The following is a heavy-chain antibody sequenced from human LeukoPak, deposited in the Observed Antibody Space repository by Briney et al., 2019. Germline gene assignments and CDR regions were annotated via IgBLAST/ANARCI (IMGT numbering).Heavy chain of an antibody. J-gene: IGHJ4*02. Sequence: SETLSLTCTVSGGSISSYYWSWIRQPPGKGLEWIGYIYYSGSTNYNPSLKSRVTISVDMSKNEFSLNLSSVTAADTAVYFCVRHRIVVAATGVFDYWGQGTLVPASS. V-gene: IGHV4-59*08. CDR1: GGSISSYY. D-gene: IGHD2-15*01. CDR2: IYYSGST. CDR3: VRHRIVVAATGVFDY.